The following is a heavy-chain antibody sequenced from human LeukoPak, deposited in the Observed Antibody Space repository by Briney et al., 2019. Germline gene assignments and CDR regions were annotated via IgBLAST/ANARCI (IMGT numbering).Heavy chain of an antibody. D-gene: IGHD3-10*01. Sequence: PGGSLRLSCAASGFTFSSYEMNWVRQAPGKGLEWVSYISSSGSTIYYADSVKGRFTISRDNAKHSLYLQMNSLRAEDTAVYYCARDGRGIIGGSNYYGSGSYYSPSWGQGTLVTVSS. CDR2: ISSSGSTI. V-gene: IGHV3-48*03. CDR1: GFTFSSYE. CDR3: ARDGRGIIGGSNYYGSGSYYSPS. J-gene: IGHJ5*02.